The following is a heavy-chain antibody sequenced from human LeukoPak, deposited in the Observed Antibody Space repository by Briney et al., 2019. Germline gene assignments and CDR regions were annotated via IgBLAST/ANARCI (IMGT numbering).Heavy chain of an antibody. D-gene: IGHD4-17*01. CDR2: ISYDGSNK. J-gene: IGHJ6*04. V-gene: IGHV3-30*04. CDR1: GFTFSSYA. Sequence: GRSLRLSCAASGFTFSSYAMHWVRQASGKGLEWVAVISYDGSNKYYADSVKGRFTISRDNSKNTLYLQMNSLRAEDTAVYYCARDGGYGDYGPNYYYYYGMDVWGKGTTVTVSS. CDR3: ARDGGYGDYGPNYYYYYGMDV.